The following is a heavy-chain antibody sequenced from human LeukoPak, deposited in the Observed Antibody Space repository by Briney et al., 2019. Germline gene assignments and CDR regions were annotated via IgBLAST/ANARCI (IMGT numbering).Heavy chain of an antibody. CDR2: VYYSGST. V-gene: IGHV4-59*01. D-gene: IGHD1-20*01. CDR1: GDSISGYY. Sequence: SETLSLTCTISGDSISGYYWNWIRQPPGKGLESIGYVYYSGSTNYSPSLKSRVTISVDTSKNQFSLKLSSVTAADTAVYYCAGGPLITGTTYHRYWGQGTLVTVSS. J-gene: IGHJ4*02. CDR3: AGGPLITGTTYHRY.